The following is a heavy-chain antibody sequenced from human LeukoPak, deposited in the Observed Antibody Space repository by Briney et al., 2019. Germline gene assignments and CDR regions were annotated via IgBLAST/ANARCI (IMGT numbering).Heavy chain of an antibody. CDR3: GSIDKGYYYGLDV. Sequence: GGSLRLSCVASGFTGSSNYMSWVRQAPGKGLEWVSIISGGGNTYYADSVKDRFTISRDNSKSTMYLQMKSLRAEDTAVYYCGSIDKGYYYGLDVWGQGTTVTVSS. CDR2: ISGGGNT. J-gene: IGHJ6*02. V-gene: IGHV3-66*01. CDR1: GFTGSSNY.